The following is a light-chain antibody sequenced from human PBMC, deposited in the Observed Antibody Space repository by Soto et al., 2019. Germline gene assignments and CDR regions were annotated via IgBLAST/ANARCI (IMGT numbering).Light chain of an antibody. CDR1: QSVSSSY. Sequence: EIVLTQSPGTLSLSPGERATLSCRASQSVSSSYLAWYQQKPGQAPRLLIYGVSSRATGTPDRFSGSGSGTDFTLTISRLEPEDFAVYYCQQYGSSLYTFGQGTKLEIK. CDR2: GVS. V-gene: IGKV3-20*01. CDR3: QQYGSSLYT. J-gene: IGKJ2*01.